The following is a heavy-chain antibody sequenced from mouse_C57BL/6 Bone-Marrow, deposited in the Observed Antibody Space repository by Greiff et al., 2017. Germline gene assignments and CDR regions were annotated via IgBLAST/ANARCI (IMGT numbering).Heavy chain of an antibody. V-gene: IGHV5-6*01. CDR1: GFTFSSYG. CDR2: ISSGGSYT. D-gene: IGHD1-1*01. CDR3: ARQGNDYGSSYSY. Sequence: EVKLVESGGDLVKPGGSLKLSCAASGFTFSSYGMSWVRQTPDKRLEWVATISSGGSYTYYPDSVKGRFTISRDNAKNTLYLQMSSLKSEDTAMYYCARQGNDYGSSYSYWGQGTTLTVSS. J-gene: IGHJ2*01.